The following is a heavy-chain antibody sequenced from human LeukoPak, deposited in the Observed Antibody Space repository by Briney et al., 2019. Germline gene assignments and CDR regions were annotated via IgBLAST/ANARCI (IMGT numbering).Heavy chain of an antibody. J-gene: IGHJ4*02. D-gene: IGHD1-26*01. V-gene: IGHV3-13*01. CDR1: GFTLSNYA. Sequence: GGSLRLSCAASGFTLSNYAMHWVRQATGKPLEWVSAIGTAGDTFYPGSVKGRFTISRENAKNSLYLQMNSLRAEDTAVYYCARQSTAHGNFDYWGQGTLVTVSS. CDR3: ARQSTAHGNFDY. CDR2: IGTAGDT.